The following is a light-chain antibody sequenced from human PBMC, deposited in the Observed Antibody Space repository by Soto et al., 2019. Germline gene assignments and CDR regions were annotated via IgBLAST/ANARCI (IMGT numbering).Light chain of an antibody. J-gene: IGLJ1*01. Sequence: QSVLTHPASLSGPPGQSITISCTGTSSDVGGHNSVSWYQQHPGKAPKLMIYNVSNRPSGVSNRFSGSKSGNTASLTISGLLAEDEADYYCTSYTSSSTYVFGAGTKVTVL. V-gene: IGLV2-14*01. CDR1: SSDVGGHNS. CDR3: TSYTSSSTYV. CDR2: NVS.